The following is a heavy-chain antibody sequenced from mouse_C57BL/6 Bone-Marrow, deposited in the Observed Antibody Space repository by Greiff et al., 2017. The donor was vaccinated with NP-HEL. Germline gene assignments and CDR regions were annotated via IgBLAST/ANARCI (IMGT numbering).Heavy chain of an antibody. CDR3: ARRLLLDY. CDR1: GYTFTSYT. V-gene: IGHV1-4*01. J-gene: IGHJ2*01. CDR2: INPSSGYT. D-gene: IGHD2-3*01. Sequence: VMLVESGAELARPGASVKMSCKASGYTFTSYTMHWVKQRPGQGLEWIGYINPSSGYTKYNQKFKDKATLTADKSSSTAYMQLSSLTSEDSAVYYCARRLLLDYWGQGTTLTVSS.